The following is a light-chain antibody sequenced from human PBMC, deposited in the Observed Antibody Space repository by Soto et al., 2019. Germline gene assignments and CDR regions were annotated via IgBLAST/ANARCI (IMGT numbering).Light chain of an antibody. Sequence: EIVLTQSPGTLSLSPGERVTISCRASQSVSSSFLAWYQQKPGQAPRLLIYGASSRATGIPDRFSGSGSGTDFTLTISRRETEDFAVYYCQQYGSSPRTFGQGTKLEIK. J-gene: IGKJ2*01. CDR1: QSVSSSF. CDR3: QQYGSSPRT. V-gene: IGKV3-20*01. CDR2: GAS.